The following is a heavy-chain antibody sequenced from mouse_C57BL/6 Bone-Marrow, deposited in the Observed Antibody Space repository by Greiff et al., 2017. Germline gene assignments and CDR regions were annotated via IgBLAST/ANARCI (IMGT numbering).Heavy chain of an antibody. CDR3: ARIEFDVSSGDWYFYF. Sequence: VQLQQSGPELVKPGASVKLSCKASGYTFTSYDINWVKQRPGQGLEWIGWIYPRDGSTKYNEKFKGKATLTVDTSSSTAYMELHSLTSGDSAVYLCARIEFDVSSGDWYFYFWGTGTTVTVSS. CDR1: GYTFTSYD. D-gene: IGHD1-1*01. CDR2: IYPRDGST. V-gene: IGHV1-85*01. J-gene: IGHJ1*03.